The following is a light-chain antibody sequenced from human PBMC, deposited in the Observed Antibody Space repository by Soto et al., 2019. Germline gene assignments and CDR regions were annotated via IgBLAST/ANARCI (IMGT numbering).Light chain of an antibody. J-gene: IGKJ1*01. CDR1: QSVSYN. CDR3: QQYNKWPWT. CDR2: GAS. V-gene: IGKV3-15*01. Sequence: IGMTQCTAPLSGSPGERGTRSCRASQSVSYNLAWYQQKPGQAPRLLIYGASTRATGIPARFSGSGSGTEFTLTISSLQSEDFAVYYCQQYNKWPWTFGQGTKVDI.